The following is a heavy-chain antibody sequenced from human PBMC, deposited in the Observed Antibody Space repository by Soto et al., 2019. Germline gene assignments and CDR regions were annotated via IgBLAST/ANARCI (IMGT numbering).Heavy chain of an antibody. CDR1: GGSFSGYD. CDR2: INHSGRT. Sequence: SETLSLTCAVYGGSFSGYDWSWIRQPPGKGLEWIGEINHSGRTNYNPSLKSRVTISVDTSKNQFSLKLSSVTAADTAVYYCARDNQQLVPYYFDYWGQGTLVTVSS. J-gene: IGHJ4*02. V-gene: IGHV4-34*01. CDR3: ARDNQQLVPYYFDY. D-gene: IGHD6-13*01.